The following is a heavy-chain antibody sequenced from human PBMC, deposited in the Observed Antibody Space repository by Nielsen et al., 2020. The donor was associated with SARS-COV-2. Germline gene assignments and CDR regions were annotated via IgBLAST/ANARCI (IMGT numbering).Heavy chain of an antibody. J-gene: IGHJ4*02. D-gene: IGHD1-26*01. CDR3: ARVTFPIVGATSGFDY. Sequence: SETLSLTCAVSGGSISSSNWWSWVRQPPGKGLEWIGEIYHSGSTNYNPSPKSRVTISVDKSKNQFSLKLSSVTAADTAVYYCARVTFPIVGATSGFDYWGQGTLVTVSS. V-gene: IGHV4-4*02. CDR1: GGSISSSNW. CDR2: IYHSGST.